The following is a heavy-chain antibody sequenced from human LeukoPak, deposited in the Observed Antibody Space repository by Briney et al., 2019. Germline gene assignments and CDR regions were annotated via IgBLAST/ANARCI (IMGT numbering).Heavy chain of an antibody. CDR1: GFTFTTYA. CDR2: ISPGGRTT. V-gene: IGHV3-23*01. D-gene: IGHD3-16*01. CDR3: ARVRGDWFDP. Sequence: GGSLRLSCAASGFTFTTYAMNWVRQAPGKGLEWVSAISPGGRTTDYVDSVKGRFTISRDNAKNSLYLQMNSLRAEDTALYYCARVRGDWFDPWGQGTLVTVSS. J-gene: IGHJ5*02.